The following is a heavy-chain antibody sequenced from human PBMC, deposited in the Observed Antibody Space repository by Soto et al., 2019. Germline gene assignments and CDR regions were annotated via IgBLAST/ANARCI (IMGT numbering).Heavy chain of an antibody. CDR2: IWYDGSNK. CDR3: ARDPRYSSSSGPLVRDYYYMDV. CDR1: GFTFSSYG. Sequence: GGSLRLSCAASGFTFSSYGMHWVRQAPGKGLEWVAVIWYDGSNKYYADSVKGRFTISRDNSKNTLYLQMNSLRAEDTAVYYCARDPRYSSSSGPLVRDYYYMDVWGKGTTVTVSS. V-gene: IGHV3-33*01. D-gene: IGHD6-6*01. J-gene: IGHJ6*03.